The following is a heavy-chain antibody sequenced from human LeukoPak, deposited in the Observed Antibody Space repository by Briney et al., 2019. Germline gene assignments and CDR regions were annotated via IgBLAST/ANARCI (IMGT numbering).Heavy chain of an antibody. V-gene: IGHV3-23*01. Sequence: GGSLSLSCAASGFTFSSYAMSWVRRAPGNGLEWVSAIRGSGGSTFYADSGQCRFNISRDNSKNTLYLKMNGLRAEDTAVYYCAKQPVPYGDQDYFDYWGEGTLVTVSS. D-gene: IGHD4-17*01. CDR3: AKQPVPYGDQDYFDY. J-gene: IGHJ4*02. CDR1: GFTFSSYA. CDR2: IRGSGGST.